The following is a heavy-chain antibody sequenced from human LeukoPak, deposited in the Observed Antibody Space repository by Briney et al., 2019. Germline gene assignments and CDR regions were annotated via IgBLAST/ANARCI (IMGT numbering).Heavy chain of an antibody. V-gene: IGHV3-72*01. Sequence: GGSLRLSCAASGFTFSDHYMDWVRQAPGKGLEWVGRTRNKANSYTTEYAASVKGRFTISRDDSKDSLYLQMNSLKTEDTAVYYCARSSHYCSGGSCYVDAFDFWGQGTVVTVSS. D-gene: IGHD2-15*01. CDR3: ARSSHYCSGGSCYVDAFDF. J-gene: IGHJ3*01. CDR1: GFTFSDHY. CDR2: TRNKANSYTT.